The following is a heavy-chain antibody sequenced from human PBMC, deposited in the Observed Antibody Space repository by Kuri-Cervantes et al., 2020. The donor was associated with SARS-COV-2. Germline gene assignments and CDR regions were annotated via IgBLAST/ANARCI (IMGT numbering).Heavy chain of an antibody. D-gene: IGHD2-21*01. CDR1: GFTFSTSW. Sequence: GESLKISCAASGFTFSTSWMHWVRQAPGKGLEWVGFIKLESEGRATDYAAPVRGRFTISRDDSNNALYLQMNGLKTEDTAVCYCLRDWYGVDFWGQGTTVTVSS. V-gene: IGHV3-15*07. J-gene: IGHJ6*02. CDR2: IKLESEGRAT. CDR3: LRDWYGVDF.